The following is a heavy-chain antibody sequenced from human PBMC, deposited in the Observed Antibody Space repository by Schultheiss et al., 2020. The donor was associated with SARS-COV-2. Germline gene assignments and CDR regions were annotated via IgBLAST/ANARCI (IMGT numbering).Heavy chain of an antibody. V-gene: IGHV3-23*01. J-gene: IGHJ4*02. CDR2: ISGSGGST. CDR1: GFTFSSYW. D-gene: IGHD3-9*01. Sequence: GGSLRLSCAASGFTFSSYWMSWVRQAPGKGLEWVSAISGSGGSTYYADSVKGRFTISRDNSKNTLYLQMNSLRAEDTAVYYCAKTQRGDRLRYFDWLLYVFDYWGQGTLVTVSS. CDR3: AKTQRGDRLRYFDWLLYVFDY.